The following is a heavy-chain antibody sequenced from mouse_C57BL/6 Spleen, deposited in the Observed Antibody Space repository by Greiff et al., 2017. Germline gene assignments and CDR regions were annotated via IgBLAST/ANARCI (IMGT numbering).Heavy chain of an antibody. V-gene: IGHV5-17*01. Sequence: EVQLVESGGGLVKPGGSLKLSCAASGFTFSDYGMHWVRQAPEKGLEWVAYISSGSSTFYYADTVKGRFTISRDNAKNTLFLQMTSLRSEDTAMYYCASRLYYGSSYGAMDYWGQGTSVTVSS. CDR1: GFTFSDYG. D-gene: IGHD1-1*01. J-gene: IGHJ4*01. CDR2: ISSGSSTF. CDR3: ASRLYYGSSYGAMDY.